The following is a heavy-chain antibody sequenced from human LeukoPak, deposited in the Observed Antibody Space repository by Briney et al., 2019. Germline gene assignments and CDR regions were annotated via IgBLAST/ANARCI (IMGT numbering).Heavy chain of an antibody. J-gene: IGHJ5*02. CDR2: IFPSGST. V-gene: IGHV4-4*07. Sequence: SESLSLTCTVSGGSMNNYYWSWIRQPAGKGLEWLGRIFPSGSTTYNPSLKSRLTMSVDTSKNQLSLRLSSVTAADTAVYYCARPLRSMGWFDPWGQGTLVTVSS. CDR1: GGSMNNYY. CDR3: ARPLRSMGWFDP. D-gene: IGHD3-10*02.